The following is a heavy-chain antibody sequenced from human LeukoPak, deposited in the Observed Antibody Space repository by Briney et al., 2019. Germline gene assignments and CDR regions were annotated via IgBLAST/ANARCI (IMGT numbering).Heavy chain of an antibody. CDR3: ARWYSSGWAFDY. CDR2: VHLDGRT. CDR1: GGSVSSTNW. V-gene: IGHV4-4*02. D-gene: IGHD6-19*01. Sequence: PSETLSLTCAVSGGSVSSTNWWTWFRQPPGKGLEWIGEVHLDGRTNYNPSLTGRLTMSVDLYENHISLKLTSVTAADTAVYYCARWYSSGWAFDYWGQGTLVTVSS. J-gene: IGHJ4*02.